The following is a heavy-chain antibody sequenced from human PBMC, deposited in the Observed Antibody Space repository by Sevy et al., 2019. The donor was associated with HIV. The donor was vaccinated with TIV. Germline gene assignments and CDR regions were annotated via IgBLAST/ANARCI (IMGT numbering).Heavy chain of an antibody. CDR1: GFTLSDYY. Sequence: GGSLRLSCAASGFTLSDYYMSWIRQAPGKGLEWLSYISGSDTTMYYADSVKGRFPISRDNAKNSLYLQMNSLRAEDTAVYYCARDHVKDGDLGDYYYFAMDVWGQGTTVTVSS. D-gene: IGHD4-17*01. CDR3: ARDHVKDGDLGDYYYFAMDV. CDR2: ISGSDTTM. V-gene: IGHV3-11*01. J-gene: IGHJ6*02.